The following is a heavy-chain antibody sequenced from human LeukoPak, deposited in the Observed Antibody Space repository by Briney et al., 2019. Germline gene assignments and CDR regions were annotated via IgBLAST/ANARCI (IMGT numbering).Heavy chain of an antibody. Sequence: ASVKVSCKASGGTFSSYAISWVRQAPGQGVEWMGGIIPIFGTANYAQKFQGRVTITADESTSTAYMELSSLRSEDTAVYYCAREGDSYGIDYWGQGTLVTVSS. D-gene: IGHD5-18*01. J-gene: IGHJ4*02. CDR2: IIPIFGTA. CDR1: GGTFSSYA. V-gene: IGHV1-69*01. CDR3: AREGDSYGIDY.